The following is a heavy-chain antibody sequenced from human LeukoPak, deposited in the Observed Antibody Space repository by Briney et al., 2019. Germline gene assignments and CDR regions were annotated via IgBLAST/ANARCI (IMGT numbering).Heavy chain of an antibody. V-gene: IGHV3-7*01. CDR2: IKQDGGET. D-gene: IGHD3-22*01. J-gene: IGHJ4*02. CDR3: ARDPGMDSSGYYPFFDY. CDR1: GFTFSNHW. Sequence: GGSLRISCAASGFTFSNHWMGWIRQAPGKGLEWAANIKQDGGETYYVDSVKGRFTISRDNAKNSLYLQMNSLGGDDTAIYYCARDPGMDSSGYYPFFDYWGQGTLVTVSS.